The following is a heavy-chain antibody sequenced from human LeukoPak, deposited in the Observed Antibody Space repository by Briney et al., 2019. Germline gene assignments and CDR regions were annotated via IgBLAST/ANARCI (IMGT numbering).Heavy chain of an antibody. CDR3: ARLSIAARQIDY. CDR2: SSSSSSYI. Sequence: PGGSLRLSCAASGFTFSSYSMNWVRQAPGKGLEWVSSSSSSSSYIYYADSVKGRFTISRDNAKNSLYLQMNSLRAEDTAVYYCARLSIAARQIDYWGQGTLVTVSS. J-gene: IGHJ4*02. CDR1: GFTFSSYS. V-gene: IGHV3-21*01. D-gene: IGHD6-6*01.